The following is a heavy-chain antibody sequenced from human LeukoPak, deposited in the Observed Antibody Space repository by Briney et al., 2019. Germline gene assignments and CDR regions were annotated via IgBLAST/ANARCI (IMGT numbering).Heavy chain of an antibody. CDR3: AKGEWLFHHDAFDI. CDR1: GFTFSSYG. V-gene: IGHV3-30*02. J-gene: IGHJ3*02. Sequence: GGSLRLSCAASGFTFSSYGMHWVRQAPGKGLEWVAFIRYDGSNKYYADSVKGRFTISRDNSKNTLYLQMNSLRAEDTAVYYCAKGEWLFHHDAFDIWGQGTMVTVSS. D-gene: IGHD3-3*01. CDR2: IRYDGSNK.